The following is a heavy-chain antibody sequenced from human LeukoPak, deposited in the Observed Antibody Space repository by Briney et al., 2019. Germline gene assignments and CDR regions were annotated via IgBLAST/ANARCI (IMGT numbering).Heavy chain of an antibody. Sequence: SQTLSLTCTVSGGSISSGDYYWSWIRQPPGKGLEWIGYIYYSGSTYYNPSLKSRVIISVDTSKNQFSLRLSSVTAADTAVYYCARDRGIVATSSAFDIWGQGTMVTVSS. D-gene: IGHD5-12*01. CDR3: ARDRGIVATSSAFDI. CDR1: GGSISSGDYY. V-gene: IGHV4-30-4*01. J-gene: IGHJ3*02. CDR2: IYYSGST.